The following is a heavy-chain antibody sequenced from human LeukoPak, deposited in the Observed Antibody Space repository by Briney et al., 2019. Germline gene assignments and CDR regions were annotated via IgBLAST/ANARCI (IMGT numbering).Heavy chain of an antibody. J-gene: IGHJ3*02. CDR1: GFTFSSYS. Sequence: GGSLRLSCAASGFTFSSYSMNWVRQAPGKGLEWVSSISSSSSYIYYADSVKGRFTISRVNAKNSLYLQMNSLRAEDTAVYYCALDYGDYYAFDIWGQGTMVTVSS. D-gene: IGHD4-17*01. V-gene: IGHV3-21*01. CDR3: ALDYGDYYAFDI. CDR2: ISSSSSYI.